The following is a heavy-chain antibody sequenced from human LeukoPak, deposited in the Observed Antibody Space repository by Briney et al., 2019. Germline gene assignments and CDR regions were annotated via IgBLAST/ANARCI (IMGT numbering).Heavy chain of an antibody. CDR1: GFTFSSYG. CDR2: IWYDGSNK. Sequence: KTGGSLRLSCAASGFTFSSYGMHWVRQAPGKGLEWVAVIWYDGSNKYYADSVKGRFTISRDNSKNTLYLQMNSLRAEDTAVYYCARDVPAYYYDSSGYTDAFDIWGQGTLVTVSS. J-gene: IGHJ3*02. CDR3: ARDVPAYYYDSSGYTDAFDI. D-gene: IGHD3-22*01. V-gene: IGHV3-33*01.